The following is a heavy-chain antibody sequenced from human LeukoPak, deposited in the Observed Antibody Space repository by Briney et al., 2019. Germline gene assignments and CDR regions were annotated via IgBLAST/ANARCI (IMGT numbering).Heavy chain of an antibody. Sequence: SQNLSLTCVISGDSVSINIAAWNWIRQSPSRGLEWLGRTYYRSKWYNDYAVSVESRITINPDTSKNQFSLQLNSVTPEDTAVYYCARDVTAGAGAVGMAVWGKGTTVTVSS. CDR1: GDSVSINIAA. V-gene: IGHV6-1*01. CDR3: ARDVTAGAGAVGMAV. J-gene: IGHJ6*04. D-gene: IGHD6-13*01. CDR2: TYYRSKWYN.